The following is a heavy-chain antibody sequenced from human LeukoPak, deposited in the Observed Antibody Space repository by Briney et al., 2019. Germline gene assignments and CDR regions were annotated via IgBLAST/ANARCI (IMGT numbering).Heavy chain of an antibody. CDR2: MNPNSGNT. CDR1: GYTFTSYD. J-gene: IGHJ4*02. V-gene: IGHV1-8*03. D-gene: IGHD5-24*01. CDR3: ARVRFFNGYNSDY. Sequence: GASVKVSCKASGYTFTSYDINWVRQATGQGREWMGWMNPNSGNTGYAQKFQGRVTITRNTSISTAYMELSSLRSEDTAVYYCARVRFFNGYNSDYWGQGTLVTVSS.